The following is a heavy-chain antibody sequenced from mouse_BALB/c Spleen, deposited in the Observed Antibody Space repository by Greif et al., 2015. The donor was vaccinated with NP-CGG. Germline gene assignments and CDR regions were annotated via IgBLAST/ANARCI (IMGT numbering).Heavy chain of an antibody. CDR1: GYTFTSYY. Sequence: QVQLKESGAELVKPGASVKLSCKASGYTFTSYYMYWVKQRPGQGLEWIGGINPSNGGTNFNEKFKSKATLTVDKSSSTAYMQLSSLTSEDSAVYYCTRDGYYAGFAYWGQGTLVTVSA. V-gene: IGHV1S81*02. J-gene: IGHJ3*01. CDR2: INPSNGGT. CDR3: TRDGYYAGFAY. D-gene: IGHD2-3*01.